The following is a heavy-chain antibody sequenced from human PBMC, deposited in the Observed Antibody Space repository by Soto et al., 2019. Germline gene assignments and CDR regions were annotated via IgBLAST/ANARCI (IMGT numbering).Heavy chain of an antibody. Sequence: EVQVLESGGGLVQPGGSLRLSCEGSGFTVSSHAMTWSRQAPGKGPEWVSTITADGGTYYADYVKGRFAMSRDTSESTLYLQMNSLGAEDTAAYYCAPHVSCSGGSCQYDAFAIRGQGTMVTVSS. D-gene: IGHD2-15*01. CDR3: APHVSCSGGSCQYDAFAI. CDR2: ITADGGT. J-gene: IGHJ3*02. CDR1: GFTVSSHA. V-gene: IGHV3-23*01.